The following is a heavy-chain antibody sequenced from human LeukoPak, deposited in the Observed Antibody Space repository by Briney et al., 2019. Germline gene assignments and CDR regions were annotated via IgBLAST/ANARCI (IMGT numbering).Heavy chain of an antibody. CDR1: GYTLTELS. D-gene: IGHD4-17*01. V-gene: IGHV1-24*01. CDR2: FDPEDGET. CDR3: ATGDYGDYAFDY. J-gene: IGHJ4*02. Sequence: GASVKVSCKVSGYTLTELSMHWVRQAPGKRLEWLGGFDPEDGETIYAQKFQGRVTMTEDTSTDTAYMELSSLRSEDTAVYYCATGDYGDYAFDYWGQGTLVTVSS.